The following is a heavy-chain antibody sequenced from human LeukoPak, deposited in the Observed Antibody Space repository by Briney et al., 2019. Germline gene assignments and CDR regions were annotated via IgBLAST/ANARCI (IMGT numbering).Heavy chain of an antibody. CDR2: ITNEGSNK. J-gene: IGHJ4*02. CDR3: ARDTGIGIAARQLDY. CDR1: GFTFSSYS. D-gene: IGHD6-6*01. Sequence: PGGSLRLSCAASGFTFSSYSMNWVRQAPSKGLEWVAFITNEGSNKYYTDSVKGRFTISRDNAKNSLYLQMNSLRAEDTAVYYCARDTGIGIAARQLDYWGQGTLVTVSS. V-gene: IGHV3-33*08.